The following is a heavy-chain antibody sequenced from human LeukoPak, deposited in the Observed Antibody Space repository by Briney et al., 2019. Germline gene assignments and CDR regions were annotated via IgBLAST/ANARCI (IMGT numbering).Heavy chain of an antibody. D-gene: IGHD4-17*01. CDR3: ARAGATVVTPNYYYFDY. CDR1: GGTFSSYA. J-gene: IGHJ4*02. CDR2: IIPILGIA. Sequence: SVKVSCKASGGTFSSYAISWVRQAPGQGLEWMGRIIPILGIANYAQKFQGRATITADKSTSTAYMELSSLRSEDTAVYYCARAGATVVTPNYYYFDYWGQGTLVTVSS. V-gene: IGHV1-69*04.